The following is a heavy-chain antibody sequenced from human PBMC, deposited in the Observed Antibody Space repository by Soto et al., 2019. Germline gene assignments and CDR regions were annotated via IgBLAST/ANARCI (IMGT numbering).Heavy chain of an antibody. CDR2: IDPVGSQV. Sequence: GGSLRLSCEVSGLSFSSSWMSWVRQAPGKGLEWVADIDPVGSQVLYVASVMGRFTVSRDNSKNTLYLQMNSLRAEDTAVYYCAKDRLYSYGYWFYYGMDVWGQGTTVTVSS. CDR3: AKDRLYSYGYWFYYGMDV. CDR1: GLSFSSSW. V-gene: IGHV3-7*03. J-gene: IGHJ6*02. D-gene: IGHD5-18*01.